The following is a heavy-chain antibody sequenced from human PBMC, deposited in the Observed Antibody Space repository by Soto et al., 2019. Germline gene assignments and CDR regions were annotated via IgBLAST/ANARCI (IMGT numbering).Heavy chain of an antibody. CDR1: GDSVSSNSAA. Sequence: LSQTLSLTCAISGDSVSSNSAAWNWIRQSPSRGLEWLGRTYYRSKWYNDYAVSVKSRITINPDTSKNQFSLQLNSVTPEDTAVYYCAREAEMATIPAYYYYGMDVWGQGTTVPVS. D-gene: IGHD5-12*01. J-gene: IGHJ6*02. CDR2: TYYRSKWYN. V-gene: IGHV6-1*01. CDR3: AREAEMATIPAYYYYGMDV.